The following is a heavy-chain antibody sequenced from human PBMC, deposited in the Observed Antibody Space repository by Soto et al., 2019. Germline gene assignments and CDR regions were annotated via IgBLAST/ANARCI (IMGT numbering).Heavy chain of an antibody. CDR1: CGSISSGGYY. CDR3: AREFYYDSSGIGFDS. V-gene: IGHV4-31*03. Sequence: SETLSLTCTVSCGSISSGGYYWSWIRQHPGKGLEWIGYIYYSGSTYYNPSLRSRVTISVDRSKNQFYLKLSSVTAADTAIYYCAREFYYDSSGIGFDSWGQGTLVTVSS. D-gene: IGHD3-22*01. J-gene: IGHJ4*02. CDR2: IYYSGST.